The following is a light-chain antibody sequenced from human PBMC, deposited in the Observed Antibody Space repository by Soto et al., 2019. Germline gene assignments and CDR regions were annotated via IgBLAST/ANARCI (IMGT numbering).Light chain of an antibody. CDR2: EVR. CDR1: SNDVGGYDY. CDR3: SSYTTDSILVL. J-gene: IGLJ3*02. Sequence: QSALTQPASVSGSPGQSITISCAGTSNDVGGYDYVSWYQQYPGKAPKLIIYEVRYRPAGVSNRFSGSKSGNTASLTISGLQAEDEGDYYCSSYTTDSILVLFGGGTKLTVL. V-gene: IGLV2-14*01.